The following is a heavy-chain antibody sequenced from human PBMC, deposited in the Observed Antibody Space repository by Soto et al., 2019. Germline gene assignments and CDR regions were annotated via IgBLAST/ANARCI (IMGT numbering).Heavy chain of an antibody. D-gene: IGHD3-3*01. CDR2: INHSGST. J-gene: IGHJ5*02. V-gene: IGHV4-34*01. CDR3: ARLEGRITIFGVVIIGPRFDP. CDR1: GGSFGGYD. Sequence: SETLSLTWAVYGGSFGGYDWSWIRQPPGKGLEWIGEINHSGSTNYNPSLKSRVTISVDTSKNQFSLKLSSVTAADTAVYYCARLEGRITIFGVVIIGPRFDPWGQGTLVTVSS.